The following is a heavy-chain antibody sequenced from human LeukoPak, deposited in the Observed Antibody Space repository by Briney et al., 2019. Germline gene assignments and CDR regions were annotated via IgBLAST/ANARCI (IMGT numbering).Heavy chain of an antibody. CDR3: VKDFHNSWTFDY. V-gene: IGHV3-30*02. D-gene: IGHD6-13*01. CDR1: GFTFSTCG. Sequence: GGSLRLSCAASGFTFSTCGMHWVRQAPGKGLEWVAFINDGGNKKDYADSVKGRLTISRDTSKNILYLQMNSLRAEDTAVYYCVKDFHNSWTFDYWGQGTLVTVSS. CDR2: INDGGNKK. J-gene: IGHJ4*02.